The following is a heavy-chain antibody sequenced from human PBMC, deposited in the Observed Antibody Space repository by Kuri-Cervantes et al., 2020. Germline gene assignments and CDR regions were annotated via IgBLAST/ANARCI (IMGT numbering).Heavy chain of an antibody. Sequence: GESLKISCTASGFTFSSYALSWVRQAPGKGLEWVSSISSSSSYIYYADSVKGRFTISRDNAKNSLYLQMNSLRDEDTAVYYCARLSRGLDIWGQGTMVTVSS. V-gene: IGHV3-21*01. CDR3: ARLSRGLDI. CDR2: ISSSSSYI. J-gene: IGHJ3*02. CDR1: GFTFSSYA.